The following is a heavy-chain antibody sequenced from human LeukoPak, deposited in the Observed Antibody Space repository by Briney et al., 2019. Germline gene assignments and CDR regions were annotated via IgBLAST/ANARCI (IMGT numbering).Heavy chain of an antibody. V-gene: IGHV3-30*18. CDR2: IPYDGSYK. D-gene: IGHD1-26*01. CDR3: AKEVGYGMDV. CDR1: GFTFSTYG. J-gene: IGHJ6*02. Sequence: QPGRSLRLSCAASGFTFSTYGFHWVRQAPGKGLEWVAVIPYDGSYKYYADSVKGRFTISRDNSKNTLYPQMNTLRAEDTAVYYCAKEVGYGMDVWGQGTTVTVSS.